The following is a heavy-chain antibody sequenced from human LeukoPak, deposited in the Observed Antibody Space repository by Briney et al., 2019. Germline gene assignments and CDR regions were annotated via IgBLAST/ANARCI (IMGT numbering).Heavy chain of an antibody. CDR1: GASISRGSHY. J-gene: IGHJ4*02. D-gene: IGHD3-22*01. Sequence: SETLSLTCTVSGASISRGSHYWSWIRQPAGKGLQWIGRIYTIGDTNYSPSLWRRVTISVDTSKNQFSLRLHSVTAADTAVYYCARDRSYYSDTGTDYWGQGTLVTVSS. V-gene: IGHV4-61*02. CDR3: ARDRSYYSDTGTDY. CDR2: IYTIGDT.